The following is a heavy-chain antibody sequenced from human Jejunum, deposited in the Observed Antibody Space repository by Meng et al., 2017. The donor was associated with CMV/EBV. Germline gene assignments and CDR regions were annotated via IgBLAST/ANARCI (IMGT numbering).Heavy chain of an antibody. D-gene: IGHD3-3*01. CDR3: ARGIYDFWEPDY. J-gene: IGHJ4*02. CDR2: IYSSGIT. Sequence: QLKGCVSGTVTPSAALSPTCTVSGGSMNSYYWTWLRQPPGKGLEWIGHIYSSGITHSNPSLKRRVIMSLDTSKNQFSLKLSSVTAADTAKYYCARGIYDFWEPDYWGQGTLVTVSS. CDR1: GGSMNSYY. V-gene: IGHV4-4*07.